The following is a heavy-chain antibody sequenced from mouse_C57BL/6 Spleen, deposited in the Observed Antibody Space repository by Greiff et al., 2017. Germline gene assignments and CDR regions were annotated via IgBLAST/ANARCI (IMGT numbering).Heavy chain of an antibody. D-gene: IGHD1-1*01. CDR1: GFHINDYY. CDR3: TTRYGSSFLDY. CDR2: IVPEDGDT. V-gene: IGHV14-1*01. Sequence: VHVKQSGAELVRPGASVTLSCTASGFHINDYYMHWLKQRLQQGLVWIGRIVPEDGDTKYAPKFQSKVTMTADTSSNPAYLQLSCLTTEDTAVYYCTTRYGSSFLDYWGQGTTLTVSS. J-gene: IGHJ2*01.